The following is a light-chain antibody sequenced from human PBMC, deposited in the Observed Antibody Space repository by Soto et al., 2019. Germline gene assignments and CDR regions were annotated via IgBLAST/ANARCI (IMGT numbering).Light chain of an antibody. CDR1: QSISSY. V-gene: IGKV1-39*01. CDR2: AAS. Sequence: DIQMTQSPSSLSASVGDRVTITCRASQSISSYINWYQQKPGKAPNLLIYAASTLQSGVPSRFSGSGSGTDFTLTISSLQPEDFATYFCQHGYSTPLTFGGGTKVDIK. CDR3: QHGYSTPLT. J-gene: IGKJ4*01.